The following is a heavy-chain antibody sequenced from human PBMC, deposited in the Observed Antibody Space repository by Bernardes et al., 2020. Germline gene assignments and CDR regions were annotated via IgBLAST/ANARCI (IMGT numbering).Heavy chain of an antibody. V-gene: IGHV3-74*01. CDR1: GFTFSDYW. CDR3: VRDQGRMQLYDW. Sequence: GGSLRLSCAASGFTFSDYWMHWVRQAPGKGLVWVSRINNDGSTTSYADSVKGRFTIYRDNAKNTLYLQMNSLSADDTAVYFCVRDQGRMQLYDWWGQGTLVTVSS. J-gene: IGHJ4*02. CDR2: INNDGSTT. D-gene: IGHD5-18*01.